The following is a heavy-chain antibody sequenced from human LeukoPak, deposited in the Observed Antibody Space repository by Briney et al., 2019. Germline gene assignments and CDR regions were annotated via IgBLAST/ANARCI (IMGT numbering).Heavy chain of an antibody. CDR3: ARGSVPAALGGFDP. V-gene: IGHV3-21*01. D-gene: IGHD2-2*01. Sequence: GGSLRLSCAASGFTFSSYSMNWVRQAPGKGLEWVSSISSSSYIYYADSVKGRFTISRDNAKNSLYLQMNSLRAEDTAVYYCARGSVPAALGGFDPWGLGTLVTVSS. CDR2: ISSSSYI. J-gene: IGHJ5*02. CDR1: GFTFSSYS.